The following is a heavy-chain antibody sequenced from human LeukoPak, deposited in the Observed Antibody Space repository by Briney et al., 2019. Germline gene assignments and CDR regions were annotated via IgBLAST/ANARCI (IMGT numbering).Heavy chain of an antibody. J-gene: IGHJ6*03. V-gene: IGHV4-61*02. Sequence: SQTLSLTCSVSGGSIRSGTDYWGWVRQPAGKGLEWIGRVYMSGSTDYNPSFKSRVTMSVDTSKNQLSLKLRSVTAADTAVYYCARVVWGGDYHYSMDVWGKGATVIVSS. CDR2: VYMSGST. CDR1: GGSIRSGTDY. CDR3: ARVVWGGDYHYSMDV. D-gene: IGHD7-27*01.